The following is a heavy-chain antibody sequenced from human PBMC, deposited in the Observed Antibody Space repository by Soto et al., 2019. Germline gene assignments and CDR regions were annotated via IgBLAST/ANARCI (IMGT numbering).Heavy chain of an antibody. J-gene: IGHJ6*02. Sequence: ASVKVSCKASGYTFTGYYMHWVRQAPGQGLEWMGWINPNSGGTNYAQKFQGWVTMTRATSISTAYMELSRLRSDDTAVYYCARGWGNIPGLSDYGMDVWGQGTTVTVSS. D-gene: IGHD3-16*01. CDR1: GYTFTGYY. CDR2: INPNSGGT. V-gene: IGHV1-2*04. CDR3: ARGWGNIPGLSDYGMDV.